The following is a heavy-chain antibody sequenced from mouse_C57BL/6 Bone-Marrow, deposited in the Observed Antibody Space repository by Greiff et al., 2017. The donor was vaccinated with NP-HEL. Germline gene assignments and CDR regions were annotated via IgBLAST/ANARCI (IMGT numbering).Heavy chain of an antibody. J-gene: IGHJ4*01. D-gene: IGHD2-5*01. CDR3: ARPRYSNYVSMDY. CDR1: DYEFPSHD. CDR2: INSDGGST. Sequence: VQLVESGGGLVQPGESLKLSCDSYDYEFPSHDMSWVRKTPAQRLELVAAINSDGGSTYYPDTMERRFIISRDNTKKTLYLQMSSLRSEDTALYYCARPRYSNYVSMDYWGQGTSVTVSS. V-gene: IGHV5-2*01.